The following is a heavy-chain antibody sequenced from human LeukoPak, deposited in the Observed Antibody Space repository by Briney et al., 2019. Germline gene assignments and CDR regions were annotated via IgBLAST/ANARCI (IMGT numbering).Heavy chain of an antibody. CDR3: ARDEIKGLRFLGY. J-gene: IGHJ4*02. CDR1: GYTFTGYY. Sequence: ASVKVSCKASGYTFTGYYIHWVRQAPGQGLEWMGWINPNSGGTNYALKFQGRVTTTRDTSISTVYMELSRLRSDDTAVYYCARDEIKGLRFLGYWGQGTLVTVSS. D-gene: IGHD3-3*01. CDR2: INPNSGGT. V-gene: IGHV1-2*02.